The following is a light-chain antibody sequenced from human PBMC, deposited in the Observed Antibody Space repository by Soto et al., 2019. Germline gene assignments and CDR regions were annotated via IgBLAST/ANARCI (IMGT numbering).Light chain of an antibody. CDR1: QSVSSSY. CDR2: GAS. V-gene: IGKV3-20*01. CDR3: QQYRSSLT. Sequence: EIVLTQSPCTLSLSPGERATLSCRASQSVSSSYLAWYQQKPGQAPRLLIYGASSRATGIPDRFSGSGSGTDFTLTISKLEPEDFAVYYCQQYRSSLTFGGGTKVEIK. J-gene: IGKJ4*01.